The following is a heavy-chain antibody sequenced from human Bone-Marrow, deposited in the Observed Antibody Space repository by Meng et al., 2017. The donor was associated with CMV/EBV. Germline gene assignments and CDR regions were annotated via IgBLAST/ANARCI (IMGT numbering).Heavy chain of an antibody. CDR1: GGSISSYY. V-gene: IGHV4-59*01. J-gene: IGHJ5*02. Sequence: SETLSLTCTVSGGSISSYYWSWIRQPPGKGLEWIGYIYYSGSTNYNPSLKSRVTISVDTSKNQFSLKLSSVTAADTAVYYCARDIEWNYAFGWLDPWGQGTLVTVSS. CDR2: IYYSGST. CDR3: ARDIEWNYAFGWLDP. D-gene: IGHD1-7*01.